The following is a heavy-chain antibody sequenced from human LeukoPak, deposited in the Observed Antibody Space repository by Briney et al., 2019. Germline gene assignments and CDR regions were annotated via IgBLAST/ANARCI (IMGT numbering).Heavy chain of an antibody. CDR1: GYTFISYY. CDR3: ARGSDIVVPAAIRFYVYFQH. Sequence: EASVKVSCKASGYTFISYYMRWVRPAPGQGLECMGIINPSGGSTSYTQKFQGRVTMTRDTSTSTVYMELSSLRSEDTAVYYCARGSDIVVPAAIRFYVYFQHWGQGTLVTVSS. J-gene: IGHJ1*01. D-gene: IGHD2-2*01. CDR2: INPSGGST. V-gene: IGHV1-46*01.